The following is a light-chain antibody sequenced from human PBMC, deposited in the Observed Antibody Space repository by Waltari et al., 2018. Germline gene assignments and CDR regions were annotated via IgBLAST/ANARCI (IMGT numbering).Light chain of an antibody. CDR2: WAS. Sequence: DIVMTQSPDSLAVSLGERATTNCKSSQSVLSSSNNKNYLGWYQQKPGPPPKVLFYWASTRESGVPDRFSGSGSGTDFTLTISSLQTEDVAVYYCQQYLATPFTFGPGTRVNIK. CDR1: QSVLSSSNNKNY. CDR3: QQYLATPFT. J-gene: IGKJ3*01. V-gene: IGKV4-1*01.